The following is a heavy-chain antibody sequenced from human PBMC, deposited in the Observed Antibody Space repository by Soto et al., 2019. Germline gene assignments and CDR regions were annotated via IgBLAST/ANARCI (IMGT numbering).Heavy chain of an antibody. V-gene: IGHV3-30-3*01. D-gene: IGHD3-3*01. CDR1: GFTFSSYA. CDR2: ISYDGSNK. J-gene: IGHJ4*02. Sequence: LSLTCTVSGFTFSSYAMHWVRQAPGKGLEWVAVISYDGSNKYYADSVKGRFTISRDNSKNTLYLQMNSLRAEDTAVYYCARGYDFWSGYLDYWGQGTLVTVSS. CDR3: ARGYDFWSGYLDY.